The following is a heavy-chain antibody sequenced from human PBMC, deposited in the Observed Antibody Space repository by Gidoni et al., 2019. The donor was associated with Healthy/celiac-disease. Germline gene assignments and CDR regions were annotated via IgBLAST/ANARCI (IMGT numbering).Heavy chain of an antibody. CDR1: GGTFSSYA. CDR2: IIPIFGTA. D-gene: IGHD3-22*01. J-gene: IGHJ4*02. V-gene: IGHV1-69*01. Sequence: QVQLVQSGAEVKKPGSSVKVSCKASGGTFSSYAISWVRQAPGQGLEWMGGIIPIFGTANYAQKFQGRVTITADESTSTAYLELSSLRSEDTAVYYCARDVYYYDSSGPYYFDYWGQGTLVTVSS. CDR3: ARDVYYYDSSGPYYFDY.